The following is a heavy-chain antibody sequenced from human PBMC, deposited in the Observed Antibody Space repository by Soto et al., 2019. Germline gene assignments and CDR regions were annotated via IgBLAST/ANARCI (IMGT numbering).Heavy chain of an antibody. D-gene: IGHD3-22*01. CDR3: ARILYDNSGTIFDY. J-gene: IGHJ4*02. CDR2: IYAGSIT. Sequence: EVQLVESGGGLIQPGGSLRLSCADSGITVSSYYMSCVRQAAGKGLEWVSVIYAGSITYYADSVKGRFTIYRDNSKNTLNLEMNSLRVEDTAVYYCARILYDNSGTIFDYWGQGTLVTVSS. CDR1: GITVSSYY. V-gene: IGHV3-53*01.